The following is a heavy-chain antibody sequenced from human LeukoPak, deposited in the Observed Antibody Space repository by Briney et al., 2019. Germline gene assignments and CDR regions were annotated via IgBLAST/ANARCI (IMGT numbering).Heavy chain of an antibody. D-gene: IGHD6-19*01. CDR2: ITWNSGTK. CDR1: GFTVSSNY. V-gene: IGHV3-9*01. J-gene: IGHJ4*02. Sequence: GGSLRLSCAASGFTVSSNYMSWVRQAPGKGLEWVSSITWNSGTKDYADSVRGRFTISRDNAKNSLYLQMSSLRAEDTAFYYCAKAYSSGPPYHFDYWGQGTLVTVST. CDR3: AKAYSSGPPYHFDY.